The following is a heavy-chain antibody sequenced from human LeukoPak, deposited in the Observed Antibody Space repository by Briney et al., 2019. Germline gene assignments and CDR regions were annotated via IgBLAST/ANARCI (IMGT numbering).Heavy chain of an antibody. CDR3: ARGLYCSRSTSCYDYGMDV. CDR1: GGTFRNYG. V-gene: IGHV1-69*01. J-gene: IGHJ6*02. Sequence: SVKVSFKTSGGTFRNYGLNWVRQAPGQGLEWMGGFIPILGTPKYAQNLQGRVTITADESTSTGYMELSSLRYEDTAVYYCARGLYCSRSTSCYDYGMDVWGQGTTVTVSS. D-gene: IGHD2-2*01. CDR2: FIPILGTP.